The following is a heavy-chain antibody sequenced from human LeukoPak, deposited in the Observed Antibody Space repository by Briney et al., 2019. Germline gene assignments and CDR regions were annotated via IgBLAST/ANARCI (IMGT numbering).Heavy chain of an antibody. CDR1: GGSISSSSYY. CDR2: IYYSGST. V-gene: IGHV4-61*05. Sequence: SETLSLTCTVSGGSISSSSYYWSWIRQPPGKGLEWIGYIYYSGSTNYNPSLKSRVTISVDTSKNQFSLKLSSVTAADTAVYYCARLDTAMANYYYYGMDVWGQGTTVTVSS. J-gene: IGHJ6*02. D-gene: IGHD5-18*01. CDR3: ARLDTAMANYYYYGMDV.